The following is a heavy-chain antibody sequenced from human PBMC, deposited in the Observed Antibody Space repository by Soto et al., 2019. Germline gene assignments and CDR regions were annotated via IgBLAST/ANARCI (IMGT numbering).Heavy chain of an antibody. CDR1: GYTFTSYA. CDR2: INAGNGDT. D-gene: IGHD1-7*01. CDR3: ARDGLQYNWNYAPPFDY. J-gene: IGHJ4*02. Sequence: GASVKVSCKGSGYTFTSYAMHWVRQAPGQRLEWMGWINAGNGDTKYSQKFQGRVTITRDTSASIVYMELSSLRSEDTAVYYCARDGLQYNWNYAPPFDYWGQGTLVTSPQ. V-gene: IGHV1-3*01.